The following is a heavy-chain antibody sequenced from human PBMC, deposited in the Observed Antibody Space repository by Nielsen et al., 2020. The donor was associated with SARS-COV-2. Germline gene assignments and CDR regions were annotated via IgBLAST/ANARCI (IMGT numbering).Heavy chain of an antibody. CDR2: ISSSSSYT. D-gene: IGHD5-18*01. CDR3: ARDGMDTAMVTGWFDP. J-gene: IGHJ5*02. V-gene: IGHV3-11*05. CDR1: GFTFSDYY. Sequence: GGSLRLSCAASGFTFSDYYMSWIRQAPGKGLEWLSYISSSSSYTNYADSVKGRFTISRDNAKNSLYLQMNSLRAEDTAVYYCARDGMDTAMVTGWFDPWGQGTLVTVSS.